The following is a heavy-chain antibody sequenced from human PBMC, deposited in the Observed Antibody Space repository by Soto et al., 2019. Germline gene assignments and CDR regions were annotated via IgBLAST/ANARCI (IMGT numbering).Heavy chain of an antibody. V-gene: IGHV3-23*01. CDR3: AKALTVVRGLIYYGMDV. Sequence: EVQLLESGGGLVQPGGSLRLSCAASGFTFSSYAMSWVRQSPGKGLTWVSVITGSGGSTYYADSVKGRFTISRDNSKNTLYLQMNNLRDEDTAVYYCAKALTVVRGLIYYGMDVWGQGTTVTVSS. CDR1: GFTFSSYA. J-gene: IGHJ6*02. D-gene: IGHD3-10*01. CDR2: ITGSGGST.